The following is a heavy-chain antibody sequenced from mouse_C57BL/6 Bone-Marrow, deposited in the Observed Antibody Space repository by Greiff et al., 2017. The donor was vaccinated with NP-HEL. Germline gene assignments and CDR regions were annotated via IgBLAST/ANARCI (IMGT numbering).Heavy chain of an antibody. CDR3: ARSDHGSSYGWYFDV. Sequence: QVQLKQSGAELVRPGTSVKMSCKASGYTFTNYWIGWAKQRPGHGLEWIGDIYPGGGYTNYNEKFKGKATLTADKSSSTAYMQFSSLTSEDSAIYYCARSDHGSSYGWYFDVWGTGTTVTVSS. J-gene: IGHJ1*03. CDR1: GYTFTNYW. V-gene: IGHV1-63*01. CDR2: IYPGGGYT. D-gene: IGHD1-1*01.